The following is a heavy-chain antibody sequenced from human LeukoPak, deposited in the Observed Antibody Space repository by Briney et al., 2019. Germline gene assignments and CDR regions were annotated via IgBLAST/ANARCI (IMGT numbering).Heavy chain of an antibody. CDR1: GGSISSYY. J-gene: IGHJ3*02. V-gene: IGHV4-59*01. D-gene: IGHD3-22*01. Sequence: PSETLSLTCTVSGGSISSYYWSWIRQPPGKGLEWIGYIYYSGSTHYNPSLKSRVTISVDTSKNQFSLKLSSVTAADTAVYYCARGLYYDKTGAFDIWGQGTMVTVSS. CDR3: ARGLYYDKTGAFDI. CDR2: IYYSGST.